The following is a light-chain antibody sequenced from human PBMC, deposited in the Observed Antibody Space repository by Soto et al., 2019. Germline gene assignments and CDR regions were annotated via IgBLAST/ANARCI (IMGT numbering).Light chain of an antibody. J-gene: IGKJ1*01. CDR2: KAS. CDR1: QTISSR. Sequence: DIQMTQSPSTLSGSVGDRVTITCRASQTISSRLAWYQQKPGKAPKLLIYKASTLKSGVPSRFSGSGSGTEFTLTISSLQPDDFPAYYCQHYNSYSAAFGQGTKV. CDR3: QHYNSYSAA. V-gene: IGKV1-5*03.